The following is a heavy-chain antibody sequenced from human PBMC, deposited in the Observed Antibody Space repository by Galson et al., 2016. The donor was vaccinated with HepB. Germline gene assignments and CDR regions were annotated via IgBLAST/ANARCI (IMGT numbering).Heavy chain of an antibody. Sequence: SVKVSCKASGYTFGSYPIHWVRQAPGQGLEWMGIITPNNRNTVYAQKFQGSVTMTSDTSTSTVYMEVSSLRSEHSAVYYCARDKERWVQYNYYFGMDVWGQGTTVTVSS. CDR1: GYTFGSYP. CDR2: ITPNNRNT. D-gene: IGHD5-24*01. J-gene: IGHJ6*02. V-gene: IGHV1-46*01. CDR3: ARDKERWVQYNYYFGMDV.